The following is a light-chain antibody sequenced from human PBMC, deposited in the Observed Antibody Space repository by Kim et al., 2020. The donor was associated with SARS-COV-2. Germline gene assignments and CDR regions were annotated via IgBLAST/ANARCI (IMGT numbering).Light chain of an antibody. J-gene: IGKJ2*01. CDR3: QQYYRYSMYA. CDR1: QGISSY. CDR2: AAS. Sequence: AIRMTQSPSSLSASTGDRVTITCRASQGISSYLAWYQQKPGKAPKLLIYAASTLQSGVPSRFSGSGSGTDFTLTISCLQSEDFATYHCQQYYRYSMYACGKGTNLEI. V-gene: IGKV1-8*01.